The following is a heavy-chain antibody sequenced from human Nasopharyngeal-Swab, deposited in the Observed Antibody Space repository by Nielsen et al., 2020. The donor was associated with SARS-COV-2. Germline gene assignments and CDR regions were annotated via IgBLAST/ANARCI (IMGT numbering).Heavy chain of an antibody. CDR2: IYPSNSDT. J-gene: IGHJ5*02. CDR3: ARRAARDGYNYEVDP. CDR1: GYSFANYW. Sequence: GESLKISCIGFGYSFANYWIGWVRQMPGKGLEWMGSIYPSNSDTRYSPAFHGRVTISADKSINTAYLQWTSLRASDTAVYYCARRAARDGYNYEVDPWGQGTLVTVSS. D-gene: IGHD5-24*01. V-gene: IGHV5-51*01.